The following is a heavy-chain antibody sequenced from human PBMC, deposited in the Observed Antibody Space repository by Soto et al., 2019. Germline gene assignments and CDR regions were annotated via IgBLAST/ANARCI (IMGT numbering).Heavy chain of an antibody. Sequence: QVQLVQSGGEVKKPGASVKVSCKASAYTFTNYGISRVRQAPGQGLEWMGGISAYNGNINDAQKFRGRVTMTTDTSTSSAYLEVRSLRSDDAAVYYCARSGSSWNLREFDSWGQGTLVTVSS. D-gene: IGHD6-13*01. CDR2: ISAYNGNI. CDR3: ARSGSSWNLREFDS. V-gene: IGHV1-18*01. J-gene: IGHJ4*02. CDR1: AYTFTNYG.